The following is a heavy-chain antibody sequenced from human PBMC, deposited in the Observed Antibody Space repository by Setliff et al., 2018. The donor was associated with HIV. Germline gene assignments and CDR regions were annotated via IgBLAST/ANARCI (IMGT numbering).Heavy chain of an antibody. D-gene: IGHD2-15*01. Sequence: PSETLSLTCTVSGGSISSYYWSWIRQPPGKGLEWIGYIYYSGSTNYNPSLKSRVTISVDTSKNQFSLKLSPVTAADTAVYYCARGVVVAATRWFDPWGQGTLVTVSS. J-gene: IGHJ5*02. CDR3: ARGVVVAATRWFDP. CDR2: IYYSGST. CDR1: GGSISSYY. V-gene: IGHV4-59*01.